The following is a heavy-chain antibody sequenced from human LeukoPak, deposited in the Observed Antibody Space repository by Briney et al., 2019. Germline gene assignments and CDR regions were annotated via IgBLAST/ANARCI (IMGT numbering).Heavy chain of an antibody. J-gene: IGHJ3*02. CDR2: VFHSGGT. D-gene: IGHD1-26*01. Sequence: SETLSLTCTVSSGSVTGYFWSWIRQPPGKGLEWIGYVFHSGGTLYNPSLQSRVTISVDTSKNQFSLKLSSVTAADTAVYYCARLSILEWEQPTFDIWGQGTMVTVSS. V-gene: IGHV4-59*08. CDR1: SGSVTGYF. CDR3: ARLSILEWEQPTFDI.